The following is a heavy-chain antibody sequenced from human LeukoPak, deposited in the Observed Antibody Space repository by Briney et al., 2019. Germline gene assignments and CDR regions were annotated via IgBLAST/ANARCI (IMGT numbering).Heavy chain of an antibody. CDR2: IYYSGST. CDR3: ARLADITMVRGVGWFDP. Sequence: PSETLSLTCTVSGGSISSSSYYWGWIRQPPGKGLEWIGSIYYSGSTYYNPSLKSRVTISVDTSKHQFSLKLSSVTAADTAVYYCARLADITMVRGVGWFDPWGQGTLVTVSS. J-gene: IGHJ5*02. V-gene: IGHV4-39*01. CDR1: GGSISSSSYY. D-gene: IGHD3-10*01.